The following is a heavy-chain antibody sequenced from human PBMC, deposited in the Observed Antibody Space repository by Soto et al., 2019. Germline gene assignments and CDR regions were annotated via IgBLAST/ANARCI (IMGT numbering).Heavy chain of an antibody. Sequence: EVQLAESGGGLVQPGGSLRLSCAASGFTFRNYWMHWFRQVPGRGLVWVSRIREDGRETTYADSVKGRFTISRDNAKNTLYLEMNSLRVEDTGVFYCARKRVTATGTFGFDLWGQGTMVTVSS. CDR2: IREDGRET. J-gene: IGHJ3*01. V-gene: IGHV3-74*03. CDR3: ARKRVTATGTFGFDL. D-gene: IGHD2-21*02. CDR1: GFTFRNYW.